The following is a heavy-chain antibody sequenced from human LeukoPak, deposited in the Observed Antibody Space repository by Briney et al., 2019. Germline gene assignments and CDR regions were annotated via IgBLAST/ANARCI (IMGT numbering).Heavy chain of an antibody. CDR2: INHSGST. CDR3: ARRRVAVAGSFAFDF. Sequence: PSETLSLTCAVYGGSFTNYFWSWIRQPPGKGPEWIGEINHSGSTNYNPSLKSRLTISVDTSKNQFSLNLNSVTSADTAIFYCARRRVAVAGSFAFDFWGQGTIVTVSS. D-gene: IGHD6-19*01. V-gene: IGHV4-34*01. CDR1: GGSFTNYF. J-gene: IGHJ3*01.